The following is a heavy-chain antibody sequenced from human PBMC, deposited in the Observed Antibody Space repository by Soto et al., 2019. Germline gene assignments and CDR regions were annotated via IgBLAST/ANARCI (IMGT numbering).Heavy chain of an antibody. CDR1: GFTFTSSA. V-gene: IGHV1-58*01. J-gene: IGHJ4*02. CDR2: IVVGSGNT. D-gene: IGHD2-15*01. CDR3: AADLGGNPADY. Sequence: QMQLVQSGPEVKKPGTSVKVSCKASGFTFTSSAVQWVRQARGQRLEWIGWIVVGSGNTNYAQKFQERVTITRDMSTSTAYMKLSSLRSEDTAVYYCAADLGGNPADYWGQGTLVTVSS.